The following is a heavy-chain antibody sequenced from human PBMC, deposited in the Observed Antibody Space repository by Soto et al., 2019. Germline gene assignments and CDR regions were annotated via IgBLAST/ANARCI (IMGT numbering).Heavy chain of an antibody. V-gene: IGHV3-7*01. Sequence: GGSLRLSCAASGFTFRRYWMSWVRQAPGKGLEWVAKLTQDGREEYYVASVKCRFTISRDNAKTSLYLQMNSLRAEDTAVYYCARDFAYCSSTSCPYYYYYHRMDVWGQASTVTVSS. D-gene: IGHD2-2*01. CDR1: GFTFRRYW. CDR3: ARDFAYCSSTSCPYYYYYHRMDV. CDR2: LTQDGREE. J-gene: IGHJ6*02.